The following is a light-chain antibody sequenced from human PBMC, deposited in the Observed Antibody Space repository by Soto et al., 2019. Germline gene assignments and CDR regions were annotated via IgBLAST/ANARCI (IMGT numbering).Light chain of an antibody. J-gene: IGKJ3*01. V-gene: IGKV1-17*01. Sequence: DIQMTQSPSSLSASVGDRVTITCRASQGINNLLGWYQQGPGQAPKRLIYAASNLEGGVPSRFSGSGSGTEFPLTISRLQPEDFATYYCLQHDTYPFTFGPGTKVDVK. CDR2: AAS. CDR1: QGINNL. CDR3: LQHDTYPFT.